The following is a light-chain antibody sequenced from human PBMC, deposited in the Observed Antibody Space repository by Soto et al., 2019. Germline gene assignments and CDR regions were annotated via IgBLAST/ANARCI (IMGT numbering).Light chain of an antibody. J-gene: IGKJ1*01. CDR1: QSLXTD. Sequence: IVLTQSSSTFSLTPSESLTLPCRASQSLXTDFAWYEAKPGQAPRFLXDAPSNRATGSPARLSGSGSGTDFTRPISSREPYYFVGYYLQQRSNGLRTFGQGTKVDIK. V-gene: IGKV3-11*01. CDR2: APS. CDR3: QQRSNGLRT.